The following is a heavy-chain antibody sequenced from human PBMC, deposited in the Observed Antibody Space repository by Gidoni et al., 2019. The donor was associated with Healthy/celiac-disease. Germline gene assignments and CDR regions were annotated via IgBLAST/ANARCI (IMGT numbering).Heavy chain of an antibody. V-gene: IGHV3-49*05. Sequence: EVQLVESGGGLVKPRRSLRLSCTASEFTFGASAMSWFRQAPGKGLEWVGFIRSKAYGGTTEYAASVKGRFTISRDDSKSIAYLQMNSLKTEDTAVYYCTRDLLGSMVLNSDVDCWGQGTLVTVSS. J-gene: IGHJ4*02. CDR2: IRSKAYGGTT. CDR1: EFTFGASA. D-gene: IGHD2-8*01. CDR3: TRDLLGSMVLNSDVDC.